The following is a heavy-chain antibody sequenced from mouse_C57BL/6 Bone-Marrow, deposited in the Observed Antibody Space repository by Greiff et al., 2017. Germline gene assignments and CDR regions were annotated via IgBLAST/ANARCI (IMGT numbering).Heavy chain of an antibody. J-gene: IGHJ4*01. CDR1: GFNFNDDY. V-gene: IGHV14-3*01. CDR3: AGGSSYIDY. Sequence: EVQLQQSGAELVRPGASVKLSCTASGFNFNDDYMHWVKQRPEQGLEWIGRIDPANGNTKYAPKFQGKATITADTSSNTAYLQLSSLTSEDSAIYYCAGGSSYIDYWGQGTSVTVSS. D-gene: IGHD1-1*01. CDR2: IDPANGNT.